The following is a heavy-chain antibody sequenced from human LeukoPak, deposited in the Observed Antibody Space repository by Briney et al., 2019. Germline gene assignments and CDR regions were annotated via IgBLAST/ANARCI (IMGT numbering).Heavy chain of an antibody. Sequence: GGSLRLSCAASGLTFSSYSMNWVRQAPGKGLEWVSSIGSSSSYIYYADSVKGRFTISRDNAKNSLYLQMNSLRAEDTAVYYCARDANYYYGMDVWGQGTTVTVSS. CDR3: ARDANYYYGMDV. CDR1: GLTFSSYS. V-gene: IGHV3-21*01. J-gene: IGHJ6*02. CDR2: IGSSSSYI.